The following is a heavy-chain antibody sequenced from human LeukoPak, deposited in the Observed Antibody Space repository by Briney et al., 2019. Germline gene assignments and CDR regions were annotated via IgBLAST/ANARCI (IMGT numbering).Heavy chain of an antibody. J-gene: IGHJ4*02. D-gene: IGHD3-22*01. CDR1: GFTLSSYG. V-gene: IGHV3-30*18. Sequence: GRSLRLSCAASGFTLSSYGMHWVRQAPGKGLEWVAVISYDGSNKYYADSVKGRFTISRDNSKNTLYLQMNSLRAEDTAVYYCAKPRTYYYDSSGYYPFDYWGQGTLVTVSS. CDR2: ISYDGSNK. CDR3: AKPRTYYYDSSGYYPFDY.